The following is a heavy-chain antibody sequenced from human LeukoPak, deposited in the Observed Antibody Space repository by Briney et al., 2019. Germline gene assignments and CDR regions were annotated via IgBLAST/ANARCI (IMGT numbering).Heavy chain of an antibody. CDR3: ARDFATWYFDY. J-gene: IGHJ4*02. CDR1: GYTFSSYH. CDR2: INTYDGNT. D-gene: IGHD2-15*01. V-gene: IGHV1-18*01. Sequence: ASVKVSCKASGYTFSSYHVSWVRQAPGQGLEWMGSINTYDGNTNYAQNFQGRVAMTTDTSTSTADMELRSLRSDDTAVYYCARDFATWYFDYWGQGTLVTVSS.